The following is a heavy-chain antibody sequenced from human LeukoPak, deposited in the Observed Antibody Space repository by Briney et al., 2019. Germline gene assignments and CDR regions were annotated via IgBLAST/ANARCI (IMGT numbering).Heavy chain of an antibody. Sequence: ASETLSLTCTVSGDFINTKSYYWGWIRQPPGKGLEWIGSIYYSGNTYYNPSLKSRVTLSIDTSKNQFSLRLSSVTAADTAVYYCARHSYGTFDYWGQGTLVTVSS. J-gene: IGHJ4*02. D-gene: IGHD5-18*01. V-gene: IGHV4-39*01. CDR2: IYYSGNT. CDR1: GDFINTKSYY. CDR3: ARHSYGTFDY.